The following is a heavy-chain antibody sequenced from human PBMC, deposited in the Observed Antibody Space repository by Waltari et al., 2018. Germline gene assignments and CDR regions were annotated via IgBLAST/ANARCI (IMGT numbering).Heavy chain of an antibody. CDR1: GFPFGPYW. V-gene: IGHV3-74*01. CDR3: TRDRGLPDAFNL. CDR2: INGDGTTT. J-gene: IGHJ3*01. Sequence: EEQLVESGGGSVQPGGSLRLSCAASGFPFGPYWRHWVRQAPGKGLVWVSHINGDGTTTKYADSVKGRFTISRDNTKNTLYLEINSLRAEDTAVYYCTRDRGLPDAFNLWGQGTMVTVSS.